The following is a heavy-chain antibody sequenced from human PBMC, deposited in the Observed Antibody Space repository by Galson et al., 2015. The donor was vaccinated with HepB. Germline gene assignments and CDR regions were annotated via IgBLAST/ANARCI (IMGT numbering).Heavy chain of an antibody. CDR3: ARSGYGSGSYRRTWFDP. D-gene: IGHD3-10*01. CDR1: GGSFSGYY. CDR2: INHSGST. J-gene: IGHJ5*02. Sequence: SETLSLTCAVYGGSFSGYYWSWIRQPPGKGLEWIGEINHSGSTNYNPSLKSRVTISVDTSKNQFSLKLSSVTAADTAVYYCARSGYGSGSYRRTWFDPWGQGTLVTVSS. V-gene: IGHV4-34*01.